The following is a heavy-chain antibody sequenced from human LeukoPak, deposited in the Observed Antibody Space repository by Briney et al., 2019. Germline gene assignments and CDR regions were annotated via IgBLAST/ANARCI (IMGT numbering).Heavy chain of an antibody. V-gene: IGHV4-34*01. CDR3: ARRPRSPYGSGFDF. CDR2: INHSGST. Sequence: SETLSLTCTVYGGSFSAYYWSWMRQPPGKGLEWIGEINHSGSTNYNPSLKSRVTISLDTSENPFSLKLSSVTAADTAVYYCARRPRSPYGSGFDFWGQGIQVTVSS. J-gene: IGHJ4*02. D-gene: IGHD3-10*01. CDR1: GGSFSAYY.